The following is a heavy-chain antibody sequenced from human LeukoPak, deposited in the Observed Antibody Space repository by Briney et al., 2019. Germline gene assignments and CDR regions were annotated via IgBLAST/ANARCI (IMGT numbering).Heavy chain of an antibody. V-gene: IGHV4-39*01. CDR3: ARSSGWYYYYMDV. CDR2: IYYSGST. J-gene: IGHJ6*03. CDR1: GGSISSSSYY. D-gene: IGHD2-15*01. Sequence: PSETLSLTCTVSGGSISSSSYYWGWIRQPPGKWLEWIGSIYYSGSTYYNPSLKSRVTISVDTSKNQFSLKLSSVTAADTAVYYCARSSGWYYYYMDVWGKGTTVTVSS.